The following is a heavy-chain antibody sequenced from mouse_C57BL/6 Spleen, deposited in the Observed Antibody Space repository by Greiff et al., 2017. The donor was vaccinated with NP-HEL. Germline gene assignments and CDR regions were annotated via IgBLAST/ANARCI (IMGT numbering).Heavy chain of an antibody. D-gene: IGHD1-1*01. Sequence: VQLQQSGAELVKPGASVKLSCTASGFNIKDYYMHWVKQRTEQGLEWIGRIDPEDGETKYDPKFQGKATIPADTSSNTAYLQLSSLTSVDTAVYYCARGRGITTVVVPFDYWGQGTTLTVSS. V-gene: IGHV14-2*01. CDR2: IDPEDGET. J-gene: IGHJ2*01. CDR1: GFNIKDYY. CDR3: ARGRGITTVVVPFDY.